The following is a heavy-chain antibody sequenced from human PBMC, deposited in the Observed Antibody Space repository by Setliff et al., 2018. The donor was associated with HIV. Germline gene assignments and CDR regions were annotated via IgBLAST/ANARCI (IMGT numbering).Heavy chain of an antibody. CDR3: ARYGEFHYYYYYYMDV. CDR2: IYTSGST. V-gene: IGHV4-61*09. J-gene: IGHJ6*03. CDR1: GDSISSGSYY. Sequence: KPSETLSLTCTVSGDSISSGSYYWSWIRQPAGKGLEWIGHIYTSGSTNYNPSLKSRVTISVDTSKNQFSLKLSSGTAADTAVYYCARYGEFHYYYYYYMDVWGKGTTVTVSS. D-gene: IGHD3-10*01.